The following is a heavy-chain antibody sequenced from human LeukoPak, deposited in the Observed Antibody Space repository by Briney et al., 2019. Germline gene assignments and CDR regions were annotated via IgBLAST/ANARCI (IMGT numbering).Heavy chain of an antibody. CDR2: ISGSSGST. CDR3: AKDGTYYYGCGNFDY. D-gene: IGHD3-10*01. Sequence: GGSLRLSCAASGFTFSSYAMSWVRQAPGKGLEWVSAISGSSGSTYYADSVKGRFTISRDNSKNTLYLQTNSLRAEDTAVYYCAKDGTYYYGCGNFDYWGQGTLVTVSS. V-gene: IGHV3-23*01. CDR1: GFTFSSYA. J-gene: IGHJ4*02.